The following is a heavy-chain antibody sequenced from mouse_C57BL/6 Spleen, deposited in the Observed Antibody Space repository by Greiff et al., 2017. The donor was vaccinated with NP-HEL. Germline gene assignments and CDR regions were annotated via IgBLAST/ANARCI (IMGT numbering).Heavy chain of an antibody. CDR3: ARSPYDGYYVFAY. CDR2: IYPRSGNT. CDR1: GYTFTSYG. Sequence: QVHVKQSGAELARPGASVKLSCKASGYTFTSYGISWVKQRTGQGLEWIGEIYPRSGNTSYNEKFKGKATLTADKSSSTAYMELRSLTSEDSAVYFCARSPYDGYYVFAYWGQGTLVTVSA. V-gene: IGHV1-81*01. J-gene: IGHJ3*01. D-gene: IGHD2-3*01.